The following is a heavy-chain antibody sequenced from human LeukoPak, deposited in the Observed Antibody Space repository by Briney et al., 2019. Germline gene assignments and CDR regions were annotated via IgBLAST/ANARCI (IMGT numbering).Heavy chain of an antibody. J-gene: IGHJ4*02. Sequence: SETLSLTCTVSGGSISSYYWSWIRQPPGKGLEWIGYIYYSGSTNYNPSLKSRVAISVDTSKNHLSLKLTSVTAADTAMYYCVYDSSGYYYNFDYWGQGILVTVSS. CDR2: IYYSGST. D-gene: IGHD3-22*01. V-gene: IGHV4-59*08. CDR1: GGSISSYY. CDR3: VYDSSGYYYNFDY.